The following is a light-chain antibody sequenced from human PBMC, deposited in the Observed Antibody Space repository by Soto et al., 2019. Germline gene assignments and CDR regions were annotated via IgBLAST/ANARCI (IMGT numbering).Light chain of an antibody. CDR2: AAS. CDR1: QHISTY. J-gene: IGKJ4*01. V-gene: IGKV1-9*01. Sequence: DIQMTQSPSSLSASVGDRVTITCRASQHISTYLAWYQQTSGKAPKLLISAASTLQRGVPSRFRGSGSGTQFTLTISSLQPEDFATYYCQQLNAYPLTFGGGTKVDIK. CDR3: QQLNAYPLT.